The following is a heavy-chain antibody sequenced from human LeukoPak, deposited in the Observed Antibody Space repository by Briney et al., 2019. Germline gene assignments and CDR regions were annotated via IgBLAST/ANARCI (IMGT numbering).Heavy chain of an antibody. D-gene: IGHD4-17*01. CDR2: TYSSGSA. CDR3: ARAIDYGDSYFDY. V-gene: IGHV4-61*02. J-gene: IGHJ4*02. CDR1: GDSINSGSYY. Sequence: TSQTLSLTCTVSGDSINSGSYYWSWIRQPAGKGLEWIGRTYSSGSANYNPSLKSRVTISVDTSKNQFSLRLSSVTAADTAVYYCARAIDYGDSYFDYWGQGTLVTVSS.